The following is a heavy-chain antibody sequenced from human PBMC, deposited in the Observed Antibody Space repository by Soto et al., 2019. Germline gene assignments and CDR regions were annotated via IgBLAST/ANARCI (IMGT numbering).Heavy chain of an antibody. Sequence: GGSLRLSCAASGFRFEDYDMNWVRQAPGKGLEWVSGISWNDGRIDYADSVKGRFTISRDNARKSLYLQMNSLRIEDTAFYYCAKSRSYINGPDYWGQGTLVTVSS. CDR3: AKSRSYINGPDY. D-gene: IGHD2-8*01. V-gene: IGHV3-9*01. CDR2: ISWNDGRI. CDR1: GFRFEDYD. J-gene: IGHJ4*02.